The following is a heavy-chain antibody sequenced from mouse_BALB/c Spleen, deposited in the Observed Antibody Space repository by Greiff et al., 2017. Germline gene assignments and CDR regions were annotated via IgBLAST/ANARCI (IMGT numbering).Heavy chain of an antibody. CDR1: GFTFSSYT. J-gene: IGHJ3*01. CDR2: ISNGGGST. D-gene: IGHD1-2*01. V-gene: IGHV5-12-2*01. Sequence: EVKLVESGGGLVQPGGSLKLSCAASGFTFSSYTMSWVRQTPEKRLEWVAYISNGGGSTYYPDTVKGRFTISRDNAKNTLYLQMSSLKSEDTAMYYCARHEWGFSTATAWFAYWGQGTLVTVSA. CDR3: ARHEWGFSTATAWFAY.